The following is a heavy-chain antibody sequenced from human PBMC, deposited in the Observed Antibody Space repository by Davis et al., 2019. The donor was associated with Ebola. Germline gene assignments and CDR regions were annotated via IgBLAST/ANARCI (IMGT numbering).Heavy chain of an antibody. D-gene: IGHD1-1*01. CDR3: ARGVDDSYYYYYMDV. Sequence: ASVKVSCKASGGTFSSYAISWVRQAPGQGLEWMGIINPSGGSTSYAQKFQGWVTMTRDTSISTAYMELSRLRSDDTAVYYCARGVDDSYYYYYMDVWGKGTTVTVSS. CDR2: INPSGGST. CDR1: GGTFSSYA. V-gene: IGHV1-2*04. J-gene: IGHJ6*03.